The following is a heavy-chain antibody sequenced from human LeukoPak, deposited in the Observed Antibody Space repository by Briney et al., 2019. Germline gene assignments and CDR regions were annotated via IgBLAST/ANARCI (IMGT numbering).Heavy chain of an antibody. Sequence: ASVTVSSTSSGYTFTPYYMHWVRQAPGQGGEWLGCIKPNDVLTHFAQKLQGRVTMTRDTSISPAYMELSRLTSDDTAVYYCARDFQTEAPDYWGQGTLVTVSS. CDR2: IKPNDVLT. V-gene: IGHV1-2*02. D-gene: IGHD2/OR15-2a*01. CDR3: ARDFQTEAPDY. CDR1: GYTFTPYY. J-gene: IGHJ4*02.